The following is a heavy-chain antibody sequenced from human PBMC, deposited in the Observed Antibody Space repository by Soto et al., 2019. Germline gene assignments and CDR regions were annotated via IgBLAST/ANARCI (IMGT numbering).Heavy chain of an antibody. CDR3: ARANYGSGRRWFDP. J-gene: IGHJ5*02. CDR2: NPNSGNT. D-gene: IGHD3-10*01. CDR1: GYTFTSYY. Sequence: GASVKVSCKASGYTFTSYYMHWVRQAPGQGLEWMNPNSGNTGYAQKFQGRVTMTRNTSINTAYMELSSLTSEDTAVYYCARANYGSGRRWFDPWGQGTLVTVSS. V-gene: IGHV1-8*02.